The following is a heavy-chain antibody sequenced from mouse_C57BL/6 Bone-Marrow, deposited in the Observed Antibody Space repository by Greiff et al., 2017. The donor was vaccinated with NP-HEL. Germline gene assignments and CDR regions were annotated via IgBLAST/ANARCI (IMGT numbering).Heavy chain of an antibody. CDR2: ISSGGSYT. J-gene: IGHJ4*01. Sequence: VKLVESGGDLVKPGGSLKLSCAASGFTFSSYGMSWVRQTPDKRLEWVATISSGGSYTYYPDSVKGRFTISRDNAKNTLYLQMSSLKSEDTAMYYCARHGNYDAMDYWGQGTSVTVSS. D-gene: IGHD2-1*01. V-gene: IGHV5-6*01. CDR3: ARHGNYDAMDY. CDR1: GFTFSSYG.